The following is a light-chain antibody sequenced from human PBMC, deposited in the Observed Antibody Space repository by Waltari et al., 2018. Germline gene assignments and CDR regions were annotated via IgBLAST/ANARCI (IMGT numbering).Light chain of an antibody. CDR2: GAS. Sequence: EVVLTQSPDTLSLSPGERATLSCRASQSLTKRYLAWYQQKPGQAPRLLIYGASSRAPGIPNRSSGSGSGTDFTLTISRLEPEDFAVYYCQQYGSSVLYTFGQGTKLEIK. CDR3: QQYGSSVLYT. CDR1: QSLTKRY. V-gene: IGKV3-20*01. J-gene: IGKJ2*01.